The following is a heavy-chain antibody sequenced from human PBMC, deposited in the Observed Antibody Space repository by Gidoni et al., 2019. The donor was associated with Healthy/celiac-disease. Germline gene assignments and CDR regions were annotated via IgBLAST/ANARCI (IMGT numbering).Heavy chain of an antibody. Sequence: QLQLQESGPGLVKPSETLSLTCTVSGGSISSRSYYWGWIRQPPGKGLEWIGSIYYSGSTYYNPSLKSRVAISVDTSKNQFSLKLSSVTAADTAVYYCARLTRGNYYYYYGMDVWGQGTTVTVSS. CDR1: GGSISSRSYY. CDR2: IYYSGST. CDR3: ARLTRGNYYYYYGMDV. D-gene: IGHD3-10*01. J-gene: IGHJ6*02. V-gene: IGHV4-39*01.